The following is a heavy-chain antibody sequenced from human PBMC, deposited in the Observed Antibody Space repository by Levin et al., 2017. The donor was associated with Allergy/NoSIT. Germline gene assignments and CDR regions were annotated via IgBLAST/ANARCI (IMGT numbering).Heavy chain of an antibody. J-gene: IGHJ3*02. V-gene: IGHV3-33*01. CDR2: IWAAGNNK. CDR1: GFTFSNYG. CDR3: VRERGPVDAFDI. Sequence: PGGSLRLSCAASGFTFSNYGMHWVRQAPGEGLEWVAVIWAAGNNKYYSNSVKGRFTFSRDNSKSTLSLQMNSLRAEDTAVYYCVRERGPVDAFDIWGQGAMVTVSS.